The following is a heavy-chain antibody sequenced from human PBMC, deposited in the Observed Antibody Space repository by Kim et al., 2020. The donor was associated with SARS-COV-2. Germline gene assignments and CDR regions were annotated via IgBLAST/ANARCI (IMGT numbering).Heavy chain of an antibody. D-gene: IGHD1-26*01. Sequence: ASVKVSCKASGYTFTSYYMHWVRQAPGQGLEWMGIINPSGGSTSYAQKFQGRVTMTRDTSTSTVYMELSSLRSEDTAVYYCAREWELRQGSSILYYWGQGTLVTVSS. CDR1: GYTFTSYY. CDR2: INPSGGST. J-gene: IGHJ4*02. CDR3: AREWELRQGSSILYY. V-gene: IGHV1-46*01.